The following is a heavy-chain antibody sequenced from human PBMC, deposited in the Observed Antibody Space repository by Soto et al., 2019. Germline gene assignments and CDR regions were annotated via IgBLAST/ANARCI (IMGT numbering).Heavy chain of an antibody. J-gene: IGHJ5*02. CDR1: GGSIISSSW. V-gene: IGHV4-4*02. Sequence: PSETLSLTCAVSGGSIISSSWWSWVRHPPGKGLEWIGEIYHTGTTNYNPSLKSRVSISVDTSKNQFSLQVSSVTAEDTAVYYCAKDQLYIRGVIHNWFDPWGQGTLVTVSS. CDR2: IYHTGTT. CDR3: AKDQLYIRGVIHNWFDP. D-gene: IGHD3-10*02.